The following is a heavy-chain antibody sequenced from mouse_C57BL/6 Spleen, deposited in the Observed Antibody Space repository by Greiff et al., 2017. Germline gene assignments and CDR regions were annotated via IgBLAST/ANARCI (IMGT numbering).Heavy chain of an antibody. CDR3: AREGSGIYYGTYPFDY. CDR1: GYTFTSYW. D-gene: IGHD2-1*01. V-gene: IGHV1-64*01. J-gene: IGHJ2*01. CDR2: IHPNSGST. Sequence: QVQLQQPGAELVKPGASVKLSCKASGYTFTSYWLHWVKQRPGQGLEWIGMIHPNSGSTNYNEKFKSKATLTVDKSSSTAYMQLSSLTSEDSAVYYCAREGSGIYYGTYPFDYWGQGTTLTVSS.